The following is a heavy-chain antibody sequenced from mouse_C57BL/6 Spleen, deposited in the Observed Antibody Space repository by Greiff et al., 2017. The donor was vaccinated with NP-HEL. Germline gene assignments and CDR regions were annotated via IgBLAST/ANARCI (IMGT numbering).Heavy chain of an antibody. Sequence: VQLQQSGTVLARPGASVKMSCKTSGYTFTSYWMHWVKQRPGQGLEWIGAIYPGNSDTSYNQKFKGKAKLTAVTSASTAYMELSSLTNEDSAVYYCTISSSNYDYFDYWGQGTTLTVSS. CDR3: TISSSNYDYFDY. CDR2: IYPGNSDT. CDR1: GYTFTSYW. V-gene: IGHV1-5*01. D-gene: IGHD2-5*01. J-gene: IGHJ2*01.